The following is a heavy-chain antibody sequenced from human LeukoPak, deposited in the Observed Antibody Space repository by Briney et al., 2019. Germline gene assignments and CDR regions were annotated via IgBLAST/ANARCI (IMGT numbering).Heavy chain of an antibody. CDR3: ARRGVVATPDANF. J-gene: IGHJ4*02. CDR1: GGSMTSYY. V-gene: IGHV4-59*08. D-gene: IGHD5-12*01. Sequence: SETLSLTCTVSGGSMTSYYWSWIRQPPGKGLEWIGYIYYSGSTYYNPSLRSRVSISVDTSKNQFTLKLSSVTAADTAVYYCARRGVVATPDANFWGQGTLVTVSS. CDR2: IYYSGST.